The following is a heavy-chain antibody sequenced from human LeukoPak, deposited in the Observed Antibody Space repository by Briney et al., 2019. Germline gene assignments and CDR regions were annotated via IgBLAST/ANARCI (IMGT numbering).Heavy chain of an antibody. V-gene: IGHV1-69*06. D-gene: IGHD3-10*01. CDR3: ASADYYGSGSYFYYYYYYMDV. Sequence: ASVKVSCKASGGTFSSYAISWVRQAPGQGLEWMGGIIPIFGTANYAQKFQGRVTITADKSTSTAYMELSSLRSEDTAVYYCASADYYGSGSYFYYYYYYMDVWGKGTTVTVSS. J-gene: IGHJ6*03. CDR2: IIPIFGTA. CDR1: GGTFSSYA.